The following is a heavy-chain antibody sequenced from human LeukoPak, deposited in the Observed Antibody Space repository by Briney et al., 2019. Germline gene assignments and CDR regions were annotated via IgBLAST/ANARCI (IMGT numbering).Heavy chain of an antibody. CDR2: IYDSGSS. CDR3: AREERLGELSLFDY. D-gene: IGHD3-16*02. V-gene: IGHV4-30-2*01. Sequence: SETLSLTCGVSGGSISSGGYAWSWIRQPPGKGLEWIGYIYDSGSSYYNPSLNSRVTISLDKSKNQFSLKLTSVTAADTAVYYCAREERLGELSLFDYWGQGTLVTVSS. J-gene: IGHJ4*02. CDR1: GGSISSGGYA.